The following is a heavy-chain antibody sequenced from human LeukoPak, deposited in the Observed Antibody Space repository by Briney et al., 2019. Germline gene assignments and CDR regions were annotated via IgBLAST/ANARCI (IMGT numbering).Heavy chain of an antibody. CDR2: IRYDGSNK. CDR1: GFTFISYG. Sequence: GGSLRLSCAVSGFTFISYGMHWVRQAPGKGLEWVTFIRYDGSNKYYADSVKGRFIISRDNSKNTLYLQMNSLRAEDTAVYCCASIPPQHWGQGTLVTVSS. V-gene: IGHV3-30*02. CDR3: ASIPPQH. J-gene: IGHJ1*01. D-gene: IGHD2-21*01.